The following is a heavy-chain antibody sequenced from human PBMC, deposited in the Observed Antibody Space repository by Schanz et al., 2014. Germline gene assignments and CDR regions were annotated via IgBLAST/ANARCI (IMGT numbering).Heavy chain of an antibody. Sequence: EVQLLDSGGGLVQPGGSLRLSCAASGFTFSTYAMSWVRQAPGKGLEWVSAISGSGGSTYYADSVKGRFTISRDNSKNTPYLQMNSLRAEDTALYYCAIIGVMVAVAGTRADYWGQGTLVTVSS. CDR3: AIIGVMVAVAGTRADY. V-gene: IGHV3-23*01. J-gene: IGHJ4*02. CDR2: ISGSGGST. D-gene: IGHD6-19*01. CDR1: GFTFSTYA.